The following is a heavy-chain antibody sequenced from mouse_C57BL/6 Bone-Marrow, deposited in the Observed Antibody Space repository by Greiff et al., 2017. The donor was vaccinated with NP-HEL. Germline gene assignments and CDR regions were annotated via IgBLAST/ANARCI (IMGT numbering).Heavy chain of an antibody. Sequence: VQLQQPGAELVRPGASVTLSCKASGYTFTDYEMHWVKQTPVHGLEWIGAIDPETGGTAYNQKFKGKAILTADKSSSTAYMELRSLTSEDSAVYYCTNDYDYDGYFDVWGTGTTVTVSS. CDR1: GYTFTDYE. CDR2: IDPETGGT. V-gene: IGHV1-15*01. CDR3: TNDYDYDGYFDV. D-gene: IGHD2-4*01. J-gene: IGHJ1*03.